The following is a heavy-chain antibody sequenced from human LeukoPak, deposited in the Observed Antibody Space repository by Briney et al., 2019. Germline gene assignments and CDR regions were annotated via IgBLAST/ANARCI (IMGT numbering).Heavy chain of an antibody. Sequence: GGSLRLSCAASGFTFSSYWMSWVRQAPGKGLEWVSAISGSGGSTYYADSVKGRFTISRDNSKNTLYLQMNSLRAEDTAVYYCAKAEGDYDYVWGSYRYDLDYWGQGTLVTVSS. D-gene: IGHD3-16*02. CDR3: AKAEGDYDYVWGSYRYDLDY. J-gene: IGHJ4*02. CDR1: GFTFSSYW. V-gene: IGHV3-23*01. CDR2: ISGSGGST.